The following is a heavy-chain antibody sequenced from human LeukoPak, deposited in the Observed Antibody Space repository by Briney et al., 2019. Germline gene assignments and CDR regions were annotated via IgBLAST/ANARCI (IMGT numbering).Heavy chain of an antibody. CDR1: GFTVSSNY. V-gene: IGHV3-53*01. Sequence: PGGSLRLSCAASGFTVSSNYMSWVRQAPGKGLEWVSLIYSGGSTYYADSVKGRFTISRDNAKNSLYLQMNSLRAEDTAVYYCARDLGYYYDSSGYRDYWGQGTLVTVSS. D-gene: IGHD3-22*01. CDR2: IYSGGST. J-gene: IGHJ4*02. CDR3: ARDLGYYYDSSGYRDY.